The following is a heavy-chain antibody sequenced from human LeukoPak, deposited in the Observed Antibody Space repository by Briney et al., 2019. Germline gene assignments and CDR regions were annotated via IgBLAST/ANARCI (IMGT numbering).Heavy chain of an antibody. Sequence: GESLKISCKGSGYSFTSYWIGWVRQMPGKGLEWMGIIYPGDSDTRYSPSFQGQVTISADKSISTAYLQWSSLKASDTAMYYCARQFVVVLAAIDQNWFDPWGQGTLVTVSS. CDR2: IYPGDSDT. CDR1: GYSFTSYW. V-gene: IGHV5-51*01. D-gene: IGHD2-2*02. J-gene: IGHJ5*02. CDR3: ARQFVVVLAAIDQNWFDP.